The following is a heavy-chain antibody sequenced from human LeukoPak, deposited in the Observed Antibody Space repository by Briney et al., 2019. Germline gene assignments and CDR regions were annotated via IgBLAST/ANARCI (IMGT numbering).Heavy chain of an antibody. V-gene: IGHV4-59*08. Sequence: SETLSLTCIVSTGSISGYYWSWIRQTPGKGLEWIGYVYYSGTTSYTPSLKSRVTISVDTSKNQFSLKMTSVTAADTALYYCARQADFRRGYYDFWGQGTLVTVSS. J-gene: IGHJ4*02. D-gene: IGHD3-3*01. CDR1: TGSISGYY. CDR3: ARQADFRRGYYDF. CDR2: VYYSGTT.